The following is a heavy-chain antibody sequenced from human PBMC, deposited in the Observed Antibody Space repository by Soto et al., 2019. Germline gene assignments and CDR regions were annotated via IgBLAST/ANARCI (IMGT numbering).Heavy chain of an antibody. Sequence: GGSLRLSCAASGFTFSSYSMNWVRQAPGKGLEWVSYISSSSSTIYYADSVKGRFTISRDNAKNSPYLQMDSLRDEDTAVYYCARDPSSEDWFDPWCQGTLVTVSS. J-gene: IGHJ5*02. CDR2: ISSSSSTI. D-gene: IGHD6-25*01. V-gene: IGHV3-48*02. CDR1: GFTFSSYS. CDR3: ARDPSSEDWFDP.